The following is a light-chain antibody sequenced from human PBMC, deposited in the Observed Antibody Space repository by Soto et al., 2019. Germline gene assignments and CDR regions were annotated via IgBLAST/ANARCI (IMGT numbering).Light chain of an antibody. CDR1: QTVSSSS. CDR3: QQYNNWPRT. J-gene: IGKJ1*01. V-gene: IGKV3-20*01. CDR2: GAS. Sequence: EIVLTQSPGTLSLSPGERATLSCRASQTVSSSSLAWYQQKPGQAPRLLILGASTRAAGFPDRFSGSGSGTDFTLTISNLEPEDFAVYYCQQYNNWPRTFGQGTKVDIK.